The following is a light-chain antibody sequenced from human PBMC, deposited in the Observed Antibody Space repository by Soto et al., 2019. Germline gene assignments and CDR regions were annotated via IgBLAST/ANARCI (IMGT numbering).Light chain of an antibody. CDR2: EVS. V-gene: IGKV2D-29*01. CDR3: LQSLQFPLT. Sequence: DIVMTQTPLSLSVTPGQSASISCKSSQTLLHSNGKSYLYWYLKKAGQAPQLLIYEVSNRFSGVPDRFSGSGSVTDFTLKISRVEAEDVGVYYCLQSLQFPLTFGGGTKVEIK. J-gene: IGKJ4*01. CDR1: QTLLHSNGKSY.